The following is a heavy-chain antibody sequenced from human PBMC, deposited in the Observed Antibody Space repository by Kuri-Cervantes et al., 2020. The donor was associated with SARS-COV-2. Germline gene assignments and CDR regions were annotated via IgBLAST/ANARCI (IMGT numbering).Heavy chain of an antibody. Sequence: SGPTLAKQTQTFTLTRNRSGVSGRSHRMRVNWIRQPSGKDLEWLARLDWDDNRFYLTSLTTRLSISRDNSKNQVVLTMTNVDPSDTGTYCCAGSPPEKSGTLAFKIWGQGAMVTVSS. V-gene: IGHV2-70*04. CDR3: AGSPPEKSGTLAFKI. CDR2: LDWDDNR. CDR1: GVSGRSHRMR. J-gene: IGHJ3*02. D-gene: IGHD1-14*01.